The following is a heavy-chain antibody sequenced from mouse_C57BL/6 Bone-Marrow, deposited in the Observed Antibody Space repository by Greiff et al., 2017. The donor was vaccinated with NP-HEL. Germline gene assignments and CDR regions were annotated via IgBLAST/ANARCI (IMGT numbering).Heavy chain of an antibody. CDR3: ASQTVYYFDY. V-gene: IGHV1-19*01. Sequence: VQLKESGPVLVKPGASVKMSCKASGYTFTDYYMNWVKQSHGKSLEWIGVINPYNGGTSSNQKFKGKATLTVDKSSSTAYMELNSLTSEDSAVYYCASQTVYYFDYWGQGTTLTVSS. J-gene: IGHJ2*01. CDR2: INPYNGGT. CDR1: GYTFTDYY.